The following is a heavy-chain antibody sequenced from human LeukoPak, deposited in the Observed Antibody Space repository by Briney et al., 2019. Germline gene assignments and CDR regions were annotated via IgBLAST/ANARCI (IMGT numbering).Heavy chain of an antibody. Sequence: GGSLRLSCAASGFTFSSYAMSWVRQAPGKGLEWVSAISGSGGSTYYADSVKGRFTISRDNAKNSLYLQMNSLRAEDTAVYYCARGYSNNWFSEGAYWGQGTLVTVSS. CDR1: GFTFSSYA. V-gene: IGHV3-23*01. D-gene: IGHD6-13*01. J-gene: IGHJ4*02. CDR3: ARGYSNNWFSEGAY. CDR2: ISGSGGST.